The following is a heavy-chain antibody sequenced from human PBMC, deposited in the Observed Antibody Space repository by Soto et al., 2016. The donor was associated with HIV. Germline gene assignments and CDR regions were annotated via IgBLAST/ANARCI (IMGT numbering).Heavy chain of an antibody. CDR3: ARGIGYSYGPKYNWFDP. Sequence: VQLQESGPGLVKPSQTLSLTCTVSGGSISSGGYYWSWIRQHPGKGLEWIGYIYYSGSTYYNPSLKSRVTISVDTSKNQFSLKLSSVTAADTAVYYCARGIGYSYGPKYNWFDPWGQGTLVTVSS. CDR1: GGSISSGGYY. D-gene: IGHD5-18*01. V-gene: IGHV4-31*03. J-gene: IGHJ5*02. CDR2: IYYSGST.